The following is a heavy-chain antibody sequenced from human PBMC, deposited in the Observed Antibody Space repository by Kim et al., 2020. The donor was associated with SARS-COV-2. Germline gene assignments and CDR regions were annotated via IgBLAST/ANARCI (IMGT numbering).Heavy chain of an antibody. V-gene: IGHV3-48*02. J-gene: IGHJ5*02. Sequence: YADSVKGRFTIARDNATNSLYLQMNSLRDEDTAVYDCARSRNTKTNWFDPWGQGTLVTVSS. CDR3: ARSRNTKTNWFDP. D-gene: IGHD1-1*01.